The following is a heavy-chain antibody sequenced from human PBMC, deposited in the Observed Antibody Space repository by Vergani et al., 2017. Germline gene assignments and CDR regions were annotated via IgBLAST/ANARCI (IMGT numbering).Heavy chain of an antibody. Sequence: EVQLVESGGGLVQPGGSLRLSCAASGFTFSSYEMNWVRQAPGKGLEWVSYISSSGSTIYYADSVKGRFTISRDNAKNSLYLQMNSLRAEDTAVYYCARDRAVTPEYFQHWGQGTLVTVSS. V-gene: IGHV3-48*03. CDR3: ARDRAVTPEYFQH. J-gene: IGHJ1*01. CDR2: ISSSGSTI. CDR1: GFTFSSYE. D-gene: IGHD4-11*01.